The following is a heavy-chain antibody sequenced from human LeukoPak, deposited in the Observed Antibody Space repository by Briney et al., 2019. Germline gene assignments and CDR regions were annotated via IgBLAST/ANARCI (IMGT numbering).Heavy chain of an antibody. CDR1: GYSISSGYY. J-gene: IGHJ4*02. CDR3: ARGRVVVAATVFDY. Sequence: SETLSLTCTVSGYSISSGYYWGWIRQPPGKGLEWIGSIYHSGSTYYNPSLKSRVTISVDTSKNQFSLKLSSVTAADTAVYYCARGRVVVAATVFDYWGQGTLVTVSS. D-gene: IGHD2-15*01. V-gene: IGHV4-38-2*02. CDR2: IYHSGST.